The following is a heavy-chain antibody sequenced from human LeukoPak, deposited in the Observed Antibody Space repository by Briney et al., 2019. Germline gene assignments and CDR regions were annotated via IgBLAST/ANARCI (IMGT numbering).Heavy chain of an antibody. Sequence: SETLSLTCTVSGGSISTYYWSWIRQPPGKGLEWIGYIYYSGSTNYNPSLKSRVTISVDTSKNQFSLKLSSVTAADTAVYYCARLTTVTTYWYFDLWGRGALVTVSS. CDR1: GGSISTYY. J-gene: IGHJ2*01. D-gene: IGHD4-17*01. CDR3: ARLTTVTTYWYFDL. CDR2: IYYSGST. V-gene: IGHV4-59*08.